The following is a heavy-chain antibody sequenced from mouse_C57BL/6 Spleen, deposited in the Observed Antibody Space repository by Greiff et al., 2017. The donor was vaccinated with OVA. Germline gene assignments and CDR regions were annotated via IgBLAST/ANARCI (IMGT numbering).Heavy chain of an antibody. Sequence: QVQLKQSGAELVRPGASVTLSCKASGYTFTDYEMHWVKQTPVHGLEWIGAIDPETGGTAYNQKFKGKAILTADKSSSTAYMELRSLTSEDSAVYYCTEGLAYWGQGTLVTVSA. D-gene: IGHD2-4*01. CDR3: TEGLAY. J-gene: IGHJ3*01. CDR1: GYTFTDYE. V-gene: IGHV1-15*01. CDR2: IDPETGGT.